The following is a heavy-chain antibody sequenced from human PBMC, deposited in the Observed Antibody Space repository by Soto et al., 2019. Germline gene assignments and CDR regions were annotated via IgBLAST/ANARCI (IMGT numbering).Heavy chain of an antibody. CDR3: ARAPYYDILTGTADYYYYYMDV. D-gene: IGHD3-9*01. Sequence: QVQLVQSGAEVKKPGGSVKVSCKASGYTFTSYGSSWVRQAPGQGLEWMGWISAYNGNTNYAQKLQGRVTMTTDTSTSTAYMELRSLRSDDTAVYYCARAPYYDILTGTADYYYYYMDVWGKGTTVTVSS. CDR1: GYTFTSYG. J-gene: IGHJ6*03. V-gene: IGHV1-18*01. CDR2: ISAYNGNT.